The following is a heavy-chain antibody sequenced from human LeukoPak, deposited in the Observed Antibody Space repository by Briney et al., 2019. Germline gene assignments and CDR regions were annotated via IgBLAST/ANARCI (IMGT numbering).Heavy chain of an antibody. D-gene: IGHD6-6*01. CDR3: ARVRSSGLDY. Sequence: SETLSLTCTVSGGSISSGDYYWSWIRQPPGKGLEWIGYIYYSGSTYYSPSLKSRVTISVDTSKNQFSLKLSSVTAADTAVYYCARVRSSGLDYWGQGTLVTVSS. CDR1: GGSISSGDYY. J-gene: IGHJ4*02. V-gene: IGHV4-30-4*01. CDR2: IYYSGST.